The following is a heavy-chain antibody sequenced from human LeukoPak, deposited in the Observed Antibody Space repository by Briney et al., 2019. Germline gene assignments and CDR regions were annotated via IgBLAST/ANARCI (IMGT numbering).Heavy chain of an antibody. J-gene: IGHJ4*02. CDR2: ISNDGSTS. D-gene: IGHD1-1*01. CDR3: ARMATAFDY. V-gene: IGHV3-74*01. Sequence: PGGSLRLSCAASGFTFSNSCMHWVRQAPGKGLLWVSLISNDGSTSIYAASVEGRFTISRDNAKNTLYLQTNSLRAEDTAVYYCARMATAFDYWGQGTLVTVSS. CDR1: GFTFSNSC.